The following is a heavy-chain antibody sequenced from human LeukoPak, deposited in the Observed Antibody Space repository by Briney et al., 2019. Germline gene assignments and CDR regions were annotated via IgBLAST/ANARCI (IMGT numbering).Heavy chain of an antibody. CDR3: ARASYDFWSGYPNWFDP. CDR1: GGSFSGYY. J-gene: IGHJ5*02. V-gene: IGHV4-34*01. Sequence: KPSETLSLTCAVYGGSFSGYYWSWIHQPPGKGLEWIGEINHSGSTNYNPSLKSRVTISVDTSKNQFSLKLSSVTAADTAVYYCARASYDFWSGYPNWFDPWGQGTLVTVSS. CDR2: INHSGST. D-gene: IGHD3-3*01.